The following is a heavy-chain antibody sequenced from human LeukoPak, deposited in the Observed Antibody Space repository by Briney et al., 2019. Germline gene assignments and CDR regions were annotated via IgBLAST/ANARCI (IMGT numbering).Heavy chain of an antibody. CDR1: GFTFSTFA. Sequence: SGGSLRLSCAASGFTFSTFAMHWVRLSPGKGLEWVSSITGSGPYMLYADSVKHRFTISRDNTKNLLYLEMNSLRAEDTAMYFCVRDVGAVRGEVYFDYWGQGTLVTVSS. D-gene: IGHD3-10*01. V-gene: IGHV3-21*06. J-gene: IGHJ4*02. CDR3: VRDVGAVRGEVYFDY. CDR2: ITGSGPYM.